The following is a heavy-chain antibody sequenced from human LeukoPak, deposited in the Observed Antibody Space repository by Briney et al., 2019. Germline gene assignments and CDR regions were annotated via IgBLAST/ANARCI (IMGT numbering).Heavy chain of an antibody. D-gene: IGHD6-13*01. Sequence: SETLSLTCTVSGGAISSHYWSWIRQPPGRGLEWIGYVSDSGSTNYNPSLKSRVTVSVDTSKDQFSLKLTSVTAADTAVYYCARTGSSWPLYYYYYMDVWGKGTTVTVSS. V-gene: IGHV4-59*11. J-gene: IGHJ6*03. CDR1: GGAISSHY. CDR3: ARTGSSWPLYYYYYMDV. CDR2: VSDSGST.